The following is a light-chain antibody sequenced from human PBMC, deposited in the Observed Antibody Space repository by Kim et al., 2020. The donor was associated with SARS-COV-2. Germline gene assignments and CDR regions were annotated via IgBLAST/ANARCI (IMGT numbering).Light chain of an antibody. CDR1: KLGDKY. CDR2: QDS. Sequence: SYELTQPPSVSVSPGQTASITCSVDKLGDKYACWYQQKPGQSPVLVIYQDSKRPSGIPERFSGSNSGNTATLTISGTQAMDEADYYCQAWDSSTVV. V-gene: IGLV3-1*01. CDR3: QAWDSSTVV. J-gene: IGLJ2*01.